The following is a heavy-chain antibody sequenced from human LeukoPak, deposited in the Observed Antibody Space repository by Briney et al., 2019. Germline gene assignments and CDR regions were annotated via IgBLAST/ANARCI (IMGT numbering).Heavy chain of an antibody. J-gene: IGHJ4*02. CDR3: ARGHFDWLFTAFDY. D-gene: IGHD3-9*01. Sequence: GASVKVSCKASGYTFTSYGISWVRLAPGQGLEWIGWISAYNGNTNYAQKLQGRVTMTTDTYTSTAYMELRSLRPDDTAVYYCARGHFDWLFTAFDYWGQGTLVTVSS. CDR2: ISAYNGNT. V-gene: IGHV1-18*01. CDR1: GYTFTSYG.